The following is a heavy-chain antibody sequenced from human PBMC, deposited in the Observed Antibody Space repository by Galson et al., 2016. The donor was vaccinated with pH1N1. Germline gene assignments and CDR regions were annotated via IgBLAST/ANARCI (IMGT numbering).Heavy chain of an antibody. CDR3: AKDPILFGGLYFDH. CDR2: ISGTAVNT. J-gene: IGHJ4*02. Sequence: SLRLSCATSGFAFRTCAMSWVRQAPGKGLEWVSAISGTAVNTFYADSVQGRFTVSRDNAKNTLYLQMDGLTTEDTAVYFCAKDPILFGGLYFDHWGQGILVAVSS. CDR1: GFAFRTCA. V-gene: IGHV3-23*01. D-gene: IGHD3-16*01.